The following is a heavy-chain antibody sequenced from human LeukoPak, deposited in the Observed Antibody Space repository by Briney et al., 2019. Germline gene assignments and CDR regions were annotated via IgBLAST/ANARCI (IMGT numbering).Heavy chain of an antibody. Sequence: TGGSLRLTCAASGFTFSSYAMSWVRQAPGKGLEWISASSASGGSTYYADSVKGRFTISRDNSKNTLYLQMNSLRAEDTAVYYCAKDCVDYYYSSGYYWGAFDYWGQGTLVTVSS. CDR1: GFTFSSYA. CDR3: AKDCVDYYYSSGYYWGAFDY. V-gene: IGHV3-23*01. J-gene: IGHJ4*02. D-gene: IGHD3-22*01. CDR2: SSASGGST.